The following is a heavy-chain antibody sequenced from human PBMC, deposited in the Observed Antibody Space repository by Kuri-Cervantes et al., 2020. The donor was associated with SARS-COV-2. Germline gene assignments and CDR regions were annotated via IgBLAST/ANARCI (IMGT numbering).Heavy chain of an antibody. CDR1: GGTFSSYA. J-gene: IGHJ4*02. D-gene: IGHD6-13*01. Sequence: SVKVSCKASGGTFSSYAISWVRQAPGQGHEWMGGNIPIFGTANYAQKFQGRVTITADESTSPAYMELSSLRSEDTAVYYCAKVDIAAVTMAYWGQGSLVTVSS. CDR2: NIPIFGTA. CDR3: AKVDIAAVTMAY. V-gene: IGHV1-69*13.